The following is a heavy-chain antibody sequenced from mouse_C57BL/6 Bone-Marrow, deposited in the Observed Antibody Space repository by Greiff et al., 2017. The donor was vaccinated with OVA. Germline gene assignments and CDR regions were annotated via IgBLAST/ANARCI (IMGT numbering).Heavy chain of an antibody. J-gene: IGHJ2*01. CDR3: ARRGGSSYGYFDY. V-gene: IGHV1-54*01. CDR1: GYAFTNYL. CDR2: INPGSGGT. Sequence: VQLQQSGAELVRPGTSVKVSCKASGYAFTNYLIEWVKQRPGQGLEWIGVINPGSGGTNYNEKFKGKATLTADKSSSTAYMQLSSLTSEDSAVYFCARRGGSSYGYFDYWGQGTTLTVSS. D-gene: IGHD1-1*01.